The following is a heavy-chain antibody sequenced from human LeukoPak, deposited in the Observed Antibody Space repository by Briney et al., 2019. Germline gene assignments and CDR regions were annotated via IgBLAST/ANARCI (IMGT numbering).Heavy chain of an antibody. Sequence: ASVKVSCKASGGTFSSYAISWVRQAPGQGLEWMGGIIPIFGTANYAQKFQGRVTITADESTSTAYMELSSLRSEDTAVYYCAREPDRDGYNGYFDYWGQGTLVTVSS. D-gene: IGHD5-24*01. CDR3: AREPDRDGYNGYFDY. V-gene: IGHV1-69*13. CDR1: GGTFSSYA. CDR2: IIPIFGTA. J-gene: IGHJ4*02.